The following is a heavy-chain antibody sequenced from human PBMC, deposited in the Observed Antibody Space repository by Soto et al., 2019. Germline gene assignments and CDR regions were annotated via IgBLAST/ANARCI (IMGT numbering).Heavy chain of an antibody. CDR1: GFTFDDYA. D-gene: IGHD2-2*01. Sequence: GSLRLSCAASGFTFDDYAMHWVRQAPGKGLEWVSLISWDGGRTYYADSVRGRFIVSRDSSKNSLYLQMSSLRVEDTALYYCGKDICSGSTTSCYKRLDFWGQGALVTVSS. CDR3: GKDICSGSTTSCYKRLDF. J-gene: IGHJ4*02. V-gene: IGHV3-43D*04. CDR2: ISWDGGRT.